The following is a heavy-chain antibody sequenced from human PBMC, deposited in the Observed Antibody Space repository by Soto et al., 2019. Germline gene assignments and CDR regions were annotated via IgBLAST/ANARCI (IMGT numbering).Heavy chain of an antibody. V-gene: IGHV3-30*18. Sequence: PWGSMRIGCAASGFSFCNYGMAWARQAQGKGLEWVAVISYDGSNKYYADSVKGRFTISRDSSKNTLYLQMNSLRAEDTAVCYCAKDIVVVATASPLDYYYGMDVWGQGTTVTGSS. J-gene: IGHJ6*02. CDR3: AKDIVVVATASPLDYYYGMDV. D-gene: IGHD2-2*01. CDR1: GFSFCNYG. CDR2: ISYDGSNK.